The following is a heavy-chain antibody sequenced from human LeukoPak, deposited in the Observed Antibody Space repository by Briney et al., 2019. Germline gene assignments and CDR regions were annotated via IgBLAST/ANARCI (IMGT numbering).Heavy chain of an antibody. CDR3: AREGRRTYDDFDY. V-gene: IGHV3-21*01. Sequence: GGSLRLSCAASGFTFSSYSMNWVRQAPGKGLEWVSSISSSSSYIYYADSVKGRFTISRDNAKNSLYLQMSSLRAEDTAVYYCAREGRRTYDDFDYWGQGTLVTVSS. D-gene: IGHD5-12*01. CDR2: ISSSSSYI. CDR1: GFTFSSYS. J-gene: IGHJ4*02.